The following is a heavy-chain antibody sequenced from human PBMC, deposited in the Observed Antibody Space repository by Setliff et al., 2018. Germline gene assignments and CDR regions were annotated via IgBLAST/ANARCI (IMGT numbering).Heavy chain of an antibody. Sequence: PSETLSLTCTVSGGSISSSGYYWGWIRQPPGKGLEWIGNIYHSGGAYYNPSLKSRVTISVDTSKNQFSLKLNSVTAADTAVYYCARNRQLATRLYWGQGTLVTVSS. CDR2: IYHSGGA. CDR3: ARNRQLATRLY. CDR1: GGSISSSGYY. D-gene: IGHD6-13*01. J-gene: IGHJ4*02. V-gene: IGHV4-39*07.